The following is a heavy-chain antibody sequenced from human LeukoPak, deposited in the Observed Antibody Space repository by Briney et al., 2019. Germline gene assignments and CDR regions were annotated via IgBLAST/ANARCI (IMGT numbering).Heavy chain of an antibody. D-gene: IGHD3-10*01. CDR3: ARVRGVPRYYYYGMDV. V-gene: IGHV4-30-4*01. CDR1: GGPISSGDYY. Sequence: PSQTLSLTCTVSGGPISSGDYYWSWIRQPPGKGLEWIGYIYYSGSTYYNPSLKSRVTISGDTSKNQLSLKLSSVTAADTAVYYCARVRGVPRYYYYGMDVWGQGTTVTVSS. J-gene: IGHJ6*02. CDR2: IYYSGST.